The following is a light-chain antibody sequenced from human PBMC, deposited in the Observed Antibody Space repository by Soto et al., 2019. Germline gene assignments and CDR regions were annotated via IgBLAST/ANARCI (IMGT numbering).Light chain of an antibody. CDR1: QGISSY. J-gene: IGKJ3*01. CDR3: QQYYSYPFT. V-gene: IGKV1-8*01. CDR2: AAS. Sequence: AIRMTQSPSSLSASTGDRVTITFRASQGISSYLAWYQQKPGKAPKLLIYAASTLQSGVPSRFSGSGSGTDFTLTISCLPSEDFATYYWQQYYSYPFTFGPGTKVDI.